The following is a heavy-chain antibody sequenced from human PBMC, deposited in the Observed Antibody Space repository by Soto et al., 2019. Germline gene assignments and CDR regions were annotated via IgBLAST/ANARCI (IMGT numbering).Heavy chain of an antibody. D-gene: IGHD1-20*01. V-gene: IGHV3-74*01. J-gene: IGHJ4*02. CDR2: IKTDGSTT. CDR3: ARYNWNKPFDY. Sequence: GSLRLSCAASGFTFSSYWMYWVRQAPGKGLVWVSGIKTDGSTTSYADSVKGRFTISRDNAKNTLYLQMNSLRAEDTALYYCARYNWNKPFDYWGPGT. CDR1: GFTFSSYW.